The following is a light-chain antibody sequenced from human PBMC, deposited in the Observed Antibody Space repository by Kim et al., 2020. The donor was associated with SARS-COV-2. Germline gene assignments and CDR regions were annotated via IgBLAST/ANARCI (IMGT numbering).Light chain of an antibody. Sequence: QSALTQPASVSGSPGQSITIFCAGTNNDVGGYNYVSWYQQHTGKAPKLLIYDVKRRPSGVSDRFSGSKSGYRATLTISGLQPEDEAEYYCSSYTATTASVFGTGTKVTVL. CDR1: NNDVGGYNY. CDR2: DVK. V-gene: IGLV2-14*03. J-gene: IGLJ1*01. CDR3: SSYTATTASV.